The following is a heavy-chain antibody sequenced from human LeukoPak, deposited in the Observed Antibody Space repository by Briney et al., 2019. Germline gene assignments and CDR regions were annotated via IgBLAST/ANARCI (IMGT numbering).Heavy chain of an antibody. CDR2: IRYDATSK. J-gene: IGHJ4*02. D-gene: IGHD1-1*01. CDR1: GFTFRSYG. CDR3: AKGIAISLDYYFDF. Sequence: PGGSLRLSCAASGFTFRSYGMHWVRQAPGKGLEWVAFIRYDATSKYYGDSVKGRFTISRDNSKNTLYLQMKSLRPEDTAVYYCAKGIAISLDYYFDFWGQGTLVTVSS. V-gene: IGHV3-30*02.